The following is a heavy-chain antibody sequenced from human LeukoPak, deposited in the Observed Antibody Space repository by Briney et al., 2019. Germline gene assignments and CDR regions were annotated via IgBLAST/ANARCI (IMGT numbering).Heavy chain of an antibody. CDR3: AKDDRGYYYGSGSYLGSAFDI. D-gene: IGHD3-10*01. CDR1: GFTFSSYG. V-gene: IGHV3-30*18. Sequence: GGSLRLSCAASGFTFSSYGMHWVRQAPDKWLEWVAVISYDGSNKYYADSVKGRFTISRDHSKNTLYLQMTSLRAEDTAVYYCAKDDRGYYYGSGSYLGSAFDIWGQGTMVTVSS. J-gene: IGHJ3*02. CDR2: ISYDGSNK.